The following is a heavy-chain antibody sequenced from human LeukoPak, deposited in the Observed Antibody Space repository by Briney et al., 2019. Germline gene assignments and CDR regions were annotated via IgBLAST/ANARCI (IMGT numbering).Heavy chain of an antibody. Sequence: PGGSLRLSCAASGFTSSDYEMNWVRQAPGKGLEWISSIGRSGSPVYNTDSLKGRFSISRDNAKNTLYLQLNSLRAEDTAVYYCARRFDYWGQGTLVTVSS. CDR1: GFTSSDYE. CDR3: ARRFDY. CDR2: IGRSGSPV. J-gene: IGHJ4*02. V-gene: IGHV3-48*03.